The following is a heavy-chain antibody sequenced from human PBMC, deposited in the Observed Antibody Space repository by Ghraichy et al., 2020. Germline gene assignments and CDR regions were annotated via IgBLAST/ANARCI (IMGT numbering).Heavy chain of an antibody. Sequence: GGSLRLSCTASGFTFSSYSMNWVRQAPGKGLEWVSFISSSSSTIYSADSVKVRFTISRDNAKNSLYLQMNDLRDEDTALYYCARSQGALNAWGQGTMVTVSS. CDR1: GFTFSSYS. J-gene: IGHJ3*01. D-gene: IGHD1-26*01. V-gene: IGHV3-48*02. CDR2: ISSSSSTI. CDR3: ARSQGALNA.